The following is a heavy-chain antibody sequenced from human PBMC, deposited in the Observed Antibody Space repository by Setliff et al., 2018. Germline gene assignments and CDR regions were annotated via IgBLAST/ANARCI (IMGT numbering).Heavy chain of an antibody. V-gene: IGHV4-39*07. D-gene: IGHD1-26*01. CDR3: ARDASASDGRNAFDI. CDR1: GGSISGHGYF. Sequence: SETLSLTCTVPGGSISGHGYFWGWVRQPPGKGLEWIGNIYFGGNTYFNPSFKSRVTMSIDTSNSQFSLKLSSVTAADTAIYCWARDASASDGRNAFDIWGQGTMVTVSS. CDR2: IYFGGNT. J-gene: IGHJ3*02.